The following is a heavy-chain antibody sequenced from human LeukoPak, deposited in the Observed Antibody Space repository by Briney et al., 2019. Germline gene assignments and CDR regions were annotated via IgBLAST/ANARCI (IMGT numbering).Heavy chain of an antibody. CDR2: ITNSGSTI. D-gene: IGHD6-6*01. Sequence: WGSLRLSCAASGFSFSDYYMTWIRQAPGKGLEWISYITNSGSTIYYTDSVTGRFTISRDNTKNSVYLQMNSLRAEDTAVYYCARGLSIAAPPGENWGQGTLVTVSS. CDR3: ARGLSIAAPPGEN. CDR1: GFSFSDYY. J-gene: IGHJ4*02. V-gene: IGHV3-11*04.